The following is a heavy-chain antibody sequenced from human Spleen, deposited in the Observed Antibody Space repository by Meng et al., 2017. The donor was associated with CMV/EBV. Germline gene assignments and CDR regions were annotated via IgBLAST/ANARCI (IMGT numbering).Heavy chain of an antibody. V-gene: IGHV4-30-2*01. CDR1: GCSISSGGYA. J-gene: IGHJ4*02. Sequence: ESGSGLGTPSQTRALTCAVAGCSISSGGYAWSWIRQPPGKGLEWIGYIYHSWSTYYNPSLKSRVTISVDRSKNQFSLKLSSVTAADTAVYYCARVVTALWGYYFDYWGQGTLVTVSS. CDR2: IYHSWST. CDR3: ARVVTALWGYYFDY. D-gene: IGHD2-21*02.